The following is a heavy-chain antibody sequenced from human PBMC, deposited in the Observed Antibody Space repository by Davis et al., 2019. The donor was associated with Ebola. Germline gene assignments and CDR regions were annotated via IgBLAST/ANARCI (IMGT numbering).Heavy chain of an antibody. CDR2: ISSGSNYI. J-gene: IGHJ4*02. CDR3: AKSPSGWYDY. CDR1: AFTFSSYA. V-gene: IGHV3-21*01. Sequence: GGSLRLSCAASAFTFSSYAMSWVRQAPGKGLEWVSYISSGSNYIYYADSVKGRYTISRDNAKNSLYLQMNSLRAEDTAVYYCAKSPSGWYDYWGQGTLVTVSS. D-gene: IGHD6-19*01.